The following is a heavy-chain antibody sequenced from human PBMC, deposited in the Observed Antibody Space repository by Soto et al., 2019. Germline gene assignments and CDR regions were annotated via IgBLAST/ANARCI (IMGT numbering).Heavy chain of an antibody. D-gene: IGHD3-10*01. Sequence: ASVKVSCKASGYTFTSYGISWVRQAPGQGLEWMGWISAYNGNTNYAQKLQGRATMTTDTSTGTAYMELRSLRSDDTAVYYCARDTDSLVRGVIITKYYYYYGMDVWGQGTTVTVSS. CDR3: ARDTDSLVRGVIITKYYYYYGMDV. CDR1: GYTFTSYG. V-gene: IGHV1-18*01. CDR2: ISAYNGNT. J-gene: IGHJ6*02.